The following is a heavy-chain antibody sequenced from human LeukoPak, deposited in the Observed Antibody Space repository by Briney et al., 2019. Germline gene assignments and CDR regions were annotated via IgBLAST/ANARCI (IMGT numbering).Heavy chain of an antibody. CDR1: GFTFSRYA. D-gene: IGHD3-22*01. CDR3: AKDRGDYHDSGGFDY. J-gene: IGHJ4*02. CDR2: ISGSDSRT. V-gene: IGHV3-23*01. Sequence: GGSLRLSYAASGFTFSRYAMTWVRQAPGKGLEWVSVISGSDSRTDYADSVKGRLTISRDNSKNTLYLQMNSLRAEDTAVYYCAKDRGDYHDSGGFDYWGQGTLVTVSS.